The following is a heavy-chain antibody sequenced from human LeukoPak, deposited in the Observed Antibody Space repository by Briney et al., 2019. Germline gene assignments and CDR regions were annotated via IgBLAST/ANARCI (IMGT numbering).Heavy chain of an antibody. V-gene: IGHV1-8*01. CDR1: GYTFTSYD. J-gene: IGHJ3*02. CDR3: ARKYSSSWYLPLHAFDI. CDR2: MNPNSGNT. D-gene: IGHD6-13*01. Sequence: ASVKVSCKASGYTFTSYDINWVRQATGQGLEWMGWMNPNSGNTGYAQKLQGRVTMTRNTSISTAYMELSSLRSEDTAVYYCARKYSSSWYLPLHAFDIWGQGTMVTVSS.